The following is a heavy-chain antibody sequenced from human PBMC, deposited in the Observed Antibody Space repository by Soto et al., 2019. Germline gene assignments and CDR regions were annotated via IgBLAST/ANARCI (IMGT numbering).Heavy chain of an antibody. V-gene: IGHV3-23*01. CDR3: AKDLRAGLVLPSFDY. D-gene: IGHD2-15*01. CDR1: SFSLSTYS. J-gene: IGHJ4*01. CDR2: ISSSGGNT. Sequence: GESLRLSCEASSFSLSTYSMSLLRQAPGKGLEWVSGISSSGGNTYYSYSVNGRFTISTDNSRDTLFLQMTRLSPEDTALYFCAKDLRAGLVLPSFDY.